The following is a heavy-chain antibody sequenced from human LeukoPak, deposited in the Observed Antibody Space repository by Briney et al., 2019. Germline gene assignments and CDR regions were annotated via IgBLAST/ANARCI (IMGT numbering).Heavy chain of an antibody. CDR1: GGSISTTNYY. J-gene: IGHJ4*02. V-gene: IGHV4-39*07. Sequence: SETLSLTCTVSGGSISTTNYYWGWIRQSPGKGLEWFGCVYYSGSTYYNPSLKSRVTISLDTSKNQFSLKVGSMTAADTAVYYCARAGGYGLIDYWGQGTMVTVSS. D-gene: IGHD5-18*01. CDR3: ARAGGYGLIDY. CDR2: VYYSGST.